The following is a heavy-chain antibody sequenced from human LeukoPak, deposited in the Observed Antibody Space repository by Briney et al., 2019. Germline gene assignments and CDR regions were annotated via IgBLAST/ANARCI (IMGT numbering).Heavy chain of an antibody. CDR2: INPSSGST. D-gene: IGHD2-15*01. CDR1: GYTFTRYY. CDR3: AKDSTYCSGGSCYLPDTFDI. Sequence: ASVKVPCKASGYTFTRYYMHWVRQAPGQGLEWMGIINPSSGSTNYAQRFQGRVTMTTDTSTSTVYMELSSLRSEDTAVYYCAKDSTYCSGGSCYLPDTFDIWGQGTMVTVSS. V-gene: IGHV1-46*01. J-gene: IGHJ3*02.